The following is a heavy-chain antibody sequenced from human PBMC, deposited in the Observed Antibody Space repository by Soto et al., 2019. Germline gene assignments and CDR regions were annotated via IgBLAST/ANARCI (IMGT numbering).Heavy chain of an antibody. D-gene: IGHD3-10*01. CDR3: EREKGAGTYVGFDY. Sequence: QVQLQESGPGLVKPSGTLSLTCAVSGGSISTNNWWSWVRQPPGKGLEWIGEIYHTGGTNYNPSPRSRVAMEVDKSTNQFSLNSTAVTAAYTAVYSCEREKGAGTYVGFDYWGQGTLVTVSS. J-gene: IGHJ4*02. V-gene: IGHV4-4*02. CDR1: GGSISTNNW. CDR2: IYHTGGT.